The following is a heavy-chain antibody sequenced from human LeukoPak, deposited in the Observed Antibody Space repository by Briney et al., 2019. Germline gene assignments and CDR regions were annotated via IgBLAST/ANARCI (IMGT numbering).Heavy chain of an antibody. J-gene: IGHJ4*02. CDR2: IKEDGSAK. V-gene: IGHV3-7*05. Sequence: PGGSLRLSCTASGFTFSRYWMTWVRQAPGKGLEWVANIKEDGSAKYYVDSMKGRFTISRDNAKNSLYLQINSLRAEDTAVYYCARERCSGGSCYLDYWGQGTLVTVSS. CDR3: ARERCSGGSCYLDY. D-gene: IGHD2-15*01. CDR1: GFTFSRYW.